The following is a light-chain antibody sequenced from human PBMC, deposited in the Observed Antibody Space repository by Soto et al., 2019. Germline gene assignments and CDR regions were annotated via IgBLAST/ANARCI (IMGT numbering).Light chain of an antibody. Sequence: QSVLTQPPSVSAAPGQKVTISCSGSSSNIGNNYVSWYQQLPGTAPKLLIYDNNKRPSVIPDRFSGSKAGTSATLGITGLQTGDEADYYCGTWDSSLSPQVVFGGGTKGTVL. CDR2: DNN. J-gene: IGLJ2*01. CDR1: SSNIGNNY. CDR3: GTWDSSLSPQVV. V-gene: IGLV1-51*01.